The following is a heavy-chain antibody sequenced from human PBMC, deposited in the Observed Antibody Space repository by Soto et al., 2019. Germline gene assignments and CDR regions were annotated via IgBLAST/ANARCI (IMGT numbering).Heavy chain of an antibody. Sequence: SETLSLTCTVSGGSISSYYWSWIRQPPGKGLEWIGYIYYSGSTNYNPSLKSRVTISVDTSKNQFSLKLSSVTAADTAVYYCARVPYYDSSGYHGMEFDYWGQGTLVTVSS. CDR2: IYYSGST. CDR1: GGSISSYY. D-gene: IGHD3-22*01. CDR3: ARVPYYDSSGYHGMEFDY. V-gene: IGHV4-59*01. J-gene: IGHJ4*02.